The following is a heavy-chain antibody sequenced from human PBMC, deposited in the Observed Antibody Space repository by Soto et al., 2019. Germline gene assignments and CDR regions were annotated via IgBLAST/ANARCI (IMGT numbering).Heavy chain of an antibody. CDR3: AKARRIAAANYYYGMDV. Sequence: QVQLVESGGGVVQPGRSRRLSCAASGFTFSSYGMHWVRQAPGKGLEWVAVISYDGSNKYYADSVKGRFTISRDNSKNTLYLQMNSLRAEDTAVYYCAKARRIAAANYYYGMDVWGQGTTVTVSS. J-gene: IGHJ6*02. CDR1: GFTFSSYG. D-gene: IGHD6-13*01. CDR2: ISYDGSNK. V-gene: IGHV3-30*18.